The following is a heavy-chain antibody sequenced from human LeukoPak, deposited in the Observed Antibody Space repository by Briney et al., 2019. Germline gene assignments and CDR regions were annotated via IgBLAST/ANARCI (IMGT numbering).Heavy chain of an antibody. CDR3: ARFQDYYGSGSYYSFDY. V-gene: IGHV1-69*13. J-gene: IGHJ4*02. CDR2: IIPIFGTA. CDR1: GGTFSSYA. D-gene: IGHD3-10*01. Sequence: VASVKVSCKASGGTFSSYAISWVRQAPGQGLEWMGGIIPIFGTANYAQKFQGRVTITADESTSTAYMELSSLRSEDTAMYYCARFQDYYGSGSYYSFDYWGQGTLVTVSS.